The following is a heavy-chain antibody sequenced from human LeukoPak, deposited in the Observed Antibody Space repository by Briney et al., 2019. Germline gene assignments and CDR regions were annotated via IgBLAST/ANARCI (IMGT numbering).Heavy chain of an antibody. Sequence: PSETLSLTFTVSGGSISSYYWSWIRQPPGKGLEWIGYIYYSGSTNYNPSLKSRVTISVDTSKNQFSLKLSSVTAADTAVYYCARDIAAAGTLGDWFDPWGQGTLVTVSS. CDR1: GGSISSYY. V-gene: IGHV4-59*01. CDR3: ARDIAAAGTLGDWFDP. CDR2: IYYSGST. D-gene: IGHD6-13*01. J-gene: IGHJ5*02.